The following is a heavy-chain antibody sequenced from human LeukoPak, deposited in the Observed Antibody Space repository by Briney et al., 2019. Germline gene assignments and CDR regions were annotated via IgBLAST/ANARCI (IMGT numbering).Heavy chain of an antibody. V-gene: IGHV1-69*13. J-gene: IGHJ4*02. CDR1: GGTFSSYA. Sequence: SVKLSCRASGGTFSSYAISWVRQAPGQGLEGMGGIIPIFGTANYAQKFQGRVTITADESTSTAYMELSSLRSEDTAVYYCARDTGRDGYNGGSGPDCWGQGTLVTVSS. CDR3: ARDTGRDGYNGGSGPDC. D-gene: IGHD5-24*01. CDR2: IIPIFGTA.